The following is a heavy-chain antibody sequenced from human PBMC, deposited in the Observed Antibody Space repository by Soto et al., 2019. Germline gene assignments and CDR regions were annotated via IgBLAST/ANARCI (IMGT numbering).Heavy chain of an antibody. D-gene: IGHD3-10*01. V-gene: IGHV3-30-3*01. Sequence: QVQLVESGRGVVQPGMSLRLSCAASGFTFSSYAMHWVRQAPGKGLEWVAVISYDGSDKYYADSVKGRFTICRDNSKNTLYLQLNTLRVEDTAVYYCASTLIRGVITTYFDYWGQGTLVTVSS. CDR3: ASTLIRGVITTYFDY. CDR2: ISYDGSDK. J-gene: IGHJ4*02. CDR1: GFTFSSYA.